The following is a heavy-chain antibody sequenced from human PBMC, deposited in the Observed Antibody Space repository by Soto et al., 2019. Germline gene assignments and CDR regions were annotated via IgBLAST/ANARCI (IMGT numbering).Heavy chain of an antibody. Sequence: ASVKVSCKASGYTFTSYGFSWVRQAPGQGLEWMGWISAYNGNTNYAQKLQGRVTMTTDTSTSTAYMELRSLRSDDTAVYYCERHPIAVAGVHAFDIWGQGTMVTVSS. V-gene: IGHV1-18*01. D-gene: IGHD6-19*01. J-gene: IGHJ3*02. CDR2: ISAYNGNT. CDR3: ERHPIAVAGVHAFDI. CDR1: GYTFTSYG.